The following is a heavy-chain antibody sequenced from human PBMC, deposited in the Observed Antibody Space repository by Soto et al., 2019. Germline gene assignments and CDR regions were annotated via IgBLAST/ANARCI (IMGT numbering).Heavy chain of an antibody. J-gene: IGHJ1*01. CDR1: GFTVSSNY. D-gene: IGHD3-22*01. Sequence: EVQLVESGGGLIQPGGSLGLSCAASGFTVSSNYMSWVRQAPGKGLEWVSVIYSGGSTYYADSVKGRFTISRDNSKNTLYLPMNSLRAEDTAVYYCARDRVESGYPEYFQHWGQGTLVTVSS. CDR3: ARDRVESGYPEYFQH. CDR2: IYSGGST. V-gene: IGHV3-53*01.